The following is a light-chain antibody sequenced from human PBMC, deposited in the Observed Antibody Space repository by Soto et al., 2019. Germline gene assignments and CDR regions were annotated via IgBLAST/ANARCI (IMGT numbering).Light chain of an antibody. V-gene: IGLV1-47*01. J-gene: IGLJ2*01. CDR1: SSNIGSNY. CDR3: AAWDDSLSGVV. Sequence: QSVLTQPPSASGTPGQRVTISCSGSSSNIGSNYVYWYQQLPGTAPKLLIYRNNQRPSGVPDRFSGSKSSTSVSLAISGLRSEDEADYYCAAWDDSLSGVVFGGGTKLTVL. CDR2: RNN.